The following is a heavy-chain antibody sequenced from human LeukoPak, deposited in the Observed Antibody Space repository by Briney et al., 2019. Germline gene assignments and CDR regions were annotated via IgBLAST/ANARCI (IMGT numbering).Heavy chain of an antibody. CDR2: IYPGDSDT. CDR3: ARGGHYDILTGYKPFDY. Sequence: GESLKISCKGSGYRFTSYWIGWVCPMPGKGLEWMGIIYPGDSDTRYSPSFQGQVTISADKSISTAYLQWSSLKASDTAMYYCARGGHYDILTGYKPFDYWGQGTLVTVSS. V-gene: IGHV5-51*01. CDR1: GYRFTSYW. J-gene: IGHJ4*02. D-gene: IGHD3-9*01.